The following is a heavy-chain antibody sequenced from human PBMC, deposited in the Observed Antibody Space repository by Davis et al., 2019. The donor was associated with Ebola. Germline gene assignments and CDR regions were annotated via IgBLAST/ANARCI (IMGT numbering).Heavy chain of an antibody. CDR2: INHSGST. Sequence: SETLSLTCAVYGGSFSGYYWSWIRQPPGKGLEWIGEINHSGSTNYNPSLKSRVTISVDTSKNQFSLKLSSVTAADTAVYYCARVYSSGWGNYYYYGMDVWGKGTTVTVSS. CDR1: GGSFSGYY. V-gene: IGHV4-34*01. CDR3: ARVYSSGWGNYYYYGMDV. J-gene: IGHJ6*04. D-gene: IGHD6-19*01.